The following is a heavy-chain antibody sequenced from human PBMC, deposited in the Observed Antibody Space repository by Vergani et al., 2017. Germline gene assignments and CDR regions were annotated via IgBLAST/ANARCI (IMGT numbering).Heavy chain of an antibody. D-gene: IGHD6-19*01. CDR1: GGTFSSYA. CDR2: IIPILGIA. CDR3: ARDANIAVAGFFDY. Sequence: QVQLVQSGAEVKKPGSSVKVSCKASGGTFSSYAISWVRQAPGQGLEWMGRIIPILGIANYAQKFQGRVPITADKSTSTAYMELSSLRSEDTAVYYCARDANIAVAGFFDYWGQGTLVTVSS. V-gene: IGHV1-69*04. J-gene: IGHJ4*02.